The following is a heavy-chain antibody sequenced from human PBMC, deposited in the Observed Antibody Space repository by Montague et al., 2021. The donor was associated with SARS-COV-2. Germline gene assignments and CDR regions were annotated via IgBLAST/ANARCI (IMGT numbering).Heavy chain of an antibody. CDR2: TYYSGST. V-gene: IGHV4-31*03. CDR3: ARAHITMIVVVDALDI. Sequence: TLSLTCTVSGGSISSGGYYWSWIRQHPGKGLEWIGYTYYSGSTYYNPSLKSRVTISVDTSKNQFSLKLSSVTAADTAVYYCARAHITMIVVVDALDIWGQGTMVTVSS. D-gene: IGHD3-22*01. CDR1: GGSISSGGYY. J-gene: IGHJ3*02.